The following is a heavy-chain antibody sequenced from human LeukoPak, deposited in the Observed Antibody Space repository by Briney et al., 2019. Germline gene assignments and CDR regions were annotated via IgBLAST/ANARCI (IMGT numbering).Heavy chain of an antibody. CDR2: ISPSGGST. D-gene: IGHD3-10*01. CDR1: GYTFTSNY. Sequence: ASVKVSCKAFGYTFTSNYMHWVRQAPGQGPEWMGVISPSGGSTTYAQKFQGRVTLTRDMSTSTVYMELSSLRSEDTAVYYCASQMVRGVIDYWGQGTLVTVSS. J-gene: IGHJ4*02. CDR3: ASQMVRGVIDY. V-gene: IGHV1-46*01.